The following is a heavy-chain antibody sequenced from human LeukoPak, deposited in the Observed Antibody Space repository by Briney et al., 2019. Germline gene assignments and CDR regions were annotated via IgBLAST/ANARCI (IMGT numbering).Heavy chain of an antibody. D-gene: IGHD5-12*01. CDR3: AKYGGYADFDY. J-gene: IGHJ4*02. CDR1: GYTFTGYY. CDR2: INPNSGGT. V-gene: IGHV1-2*02. Sequence: VASVKVSCKASGYTFTGYYMHWVRQAPGQGLEWMGWINPNSGGTKYAQKFQGRVTMTRDTSISTAYMEVSRLRSDDTAVYYCAKYGGYADFDYWGQGTLVTVSS.